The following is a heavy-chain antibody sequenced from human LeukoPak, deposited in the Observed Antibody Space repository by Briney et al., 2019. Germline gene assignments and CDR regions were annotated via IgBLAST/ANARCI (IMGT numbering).Heavy chain of an antibody. CDR2: ISGGNSYT. Sequence: GGSLRLSCAASGFTFSDYYMTWIRQAPGKGLVWVSYISGGNSYTNYADSVKGRFTISRDNAKNSLYLQMNSLRAEDTAVYYCATSSGGPRRAFDYWGQGTLVTVSS. D-gene: IGHD2-15*01. J-gene: IGHJ4*02. V-gene: IGHV3-11*03. CDR3: ATSSGGPRRAFDY. CDR1: GFTFSDYY.